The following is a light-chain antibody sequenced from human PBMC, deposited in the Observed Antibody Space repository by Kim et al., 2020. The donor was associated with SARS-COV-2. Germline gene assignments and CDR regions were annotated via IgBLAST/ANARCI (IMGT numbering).Light chain of an antibody. CDR3: SAWDDSMDGPV. V-gene: IGLV1-44*01. CDR1: NSNIGSNT. CDR2: SND. Sequence: QSVLTQAPSTSGTPGQRVTISCSGSNSNIGSNTVNWYQQLPGTAPEVIIYSNDYRPSGVPDRFSGSKSGTSASLVISGLQPEDEADYYCSAWDDSMDGPVFGGGTKVTVL. J-gene: IGLJ3*02.